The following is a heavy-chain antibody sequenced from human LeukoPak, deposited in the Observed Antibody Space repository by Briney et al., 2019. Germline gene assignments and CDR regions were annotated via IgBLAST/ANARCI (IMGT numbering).Heavy chain of an antibody. CDR1: GFTFSSYS. J-gene: IGHJ4*02. V-gene: IGHV3-48*01. CDR3: ARERDGYNDDY. Sequence: GGSLRLSCAASGFTFSSYSMNWVRQAPGKGLEWVSYISSSSSTIYYADSVKGRFTTSRDNAKNSLYLQMNSLRAEDTAVYYCARERDGYNDDYWGQGTLVTVSS. D-gene: IGHD5-24*01. CDR2: ISSSSSTI.